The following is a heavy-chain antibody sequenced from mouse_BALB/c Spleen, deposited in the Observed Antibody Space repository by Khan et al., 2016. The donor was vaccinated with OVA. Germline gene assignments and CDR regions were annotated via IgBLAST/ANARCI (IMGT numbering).Heavy chain of an antibody. Sequence: EVQLQESGPGLVKPSQSLSLTCAVTGYSITSDYAWHWIRQFPGNKLEWMGYINYSGRTSYTPSLKSRISITRETSRNQFFLQLNSVTIEDTATYYCARGRSYWGQGTLVTVSA. CDR1: GYSITSDYA. CDR3: ARGRSY. D-gene: IGHD3-3*01. CDR2: INYSGRT. J-gene: IGHJ3*01. V-gene: IGHV3-2*02.